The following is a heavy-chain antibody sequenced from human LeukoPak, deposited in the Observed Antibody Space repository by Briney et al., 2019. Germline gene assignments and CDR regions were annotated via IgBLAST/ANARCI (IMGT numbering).Heavy chain of an antibody. Sequence: PGGSLRLSCGTSGFTFSDHAMHWVRQAPGKGLEWLAFIRNDGFYKYYSESGKGRFIISRDNSKNTLFLQVNSLRPDDTALYYCARAVAGSAFDHWGQGTLVAVSS. CDR1: GFTFSDHA. CDR2: IRNDGFYK. CDR3: ARAVAGSAFDH. V-gene: IGHV3-30*02. D-gene: IGHD4-23*01. J-gene: IGHJ4*02.